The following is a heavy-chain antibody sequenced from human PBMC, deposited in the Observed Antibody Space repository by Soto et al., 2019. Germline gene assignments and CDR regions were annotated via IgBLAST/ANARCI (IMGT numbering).Heavy chain of an antibody. V-gene: IGHV3-23*01. CDR2: IVSSGGST. CDR3: AKDKYSSSSYSWFDP. D-gene: IGHD6-6*01. CDR1: GFTFSSYA. Sequence: GGSLRLSCAASGFTFSSYAMNWVRQAPGKGLEWVSGIVSSGGSTYYADSVKGRFTISRDNSKNTLYLQMNSLRAEDTAIYYCAKDKYSSSSYSWFDPWGQGTLVTVSS. J-gene: IGHJ5*02.